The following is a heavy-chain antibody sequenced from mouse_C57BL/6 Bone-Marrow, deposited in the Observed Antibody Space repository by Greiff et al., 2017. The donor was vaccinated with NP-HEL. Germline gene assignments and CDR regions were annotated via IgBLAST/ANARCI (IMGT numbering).Heavy chain of an antibody. CDR3: EGFPYWYFDV. Sequence: VQLQQSGAELARPGALVKLSCKASGYTFTSYGISWVKQRTGQGLEWIGEIYPRSGNTYYNEKFKGKATLTADKSSSTAYMELRSLTSEDSAVYFCEGFPYWYFDVWGTGTTVTVSS. CDR1: GYTFTSYG. CDR2: IYPRSGNT. V-gene: IGHV1-81*01. J-gene: IGHJ1*03.